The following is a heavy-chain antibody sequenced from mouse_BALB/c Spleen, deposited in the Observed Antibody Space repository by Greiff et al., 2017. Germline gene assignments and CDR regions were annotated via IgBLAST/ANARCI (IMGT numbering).Heavy chain of an antibody. CDR1: GFSLTSYG. Sequence: VQRVESGPGLVAPSQSLSITCTVSGFSLTSYGVHWVRQPPGKGLEWLGVIWAGGSTNYNSALMSRLSISKDNSKSQVFLKMNSLQTDDTAMYYCAREREGGAMDYWGQGTSVTVSS. CDR2: IWAGGST. CDR3: AREREGGAMDY. J-gene: IGHJ4*01. V-gene: IGHV2-9*02.